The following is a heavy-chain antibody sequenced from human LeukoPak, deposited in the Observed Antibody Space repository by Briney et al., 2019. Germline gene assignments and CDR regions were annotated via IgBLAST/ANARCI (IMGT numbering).Heavy chain of an antibody. CDR2: ISFDGTNK. CDR3: ATDYGDYEPIDY. V-gene: IGHV3-30*04. CDR1: GVTLSNYA. J-gene: IGHJ4*02. Sequence: GGSLCLSCTASGVTLSNYARLWVRRPPGRGLVWVAVISFDGTNKYYGDSVGGRFSVSRDNSKNTLYLQMNSLRPDDTAMYYCATDYGDYEPIDYWGQGTLVTVSS. D-gene: IGHD4-17*01.